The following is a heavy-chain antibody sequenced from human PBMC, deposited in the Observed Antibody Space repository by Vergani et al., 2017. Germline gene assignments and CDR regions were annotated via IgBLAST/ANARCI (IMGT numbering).Heavy chain of an antibody. J-gene: IGHJ6*02. D-gene: IGHD6-19*01. CDR2: IIPNFGTA. Sequence: QVQLVQSGAEVKKSGSSVKVSCKASGGTFSSYAISWVRQAPGQGLEWMGGIIPNFGTANYAQKFQGRVTITADESTSTAYMQLSSLRSEDTAVYYCASRAGISGWVGDYYYGMDVWGQGTTVTVSS. CDR1: GGTFSSYA. CDR3: ASRAGISGWVGDYYYGMDV. V-gene: IGHV1-69*12.